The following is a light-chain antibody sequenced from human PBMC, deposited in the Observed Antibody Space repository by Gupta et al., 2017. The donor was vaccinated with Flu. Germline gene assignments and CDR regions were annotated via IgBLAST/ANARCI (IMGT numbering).Light chain of an antibody. CDR2: AAS. CDR1: QGISSY. V-gene: IGKV1-8*01. Sequence: AIRMTQPPSSFSASTGDRVTITCRASQGISSYFAWYQQKPGKAPKLLIYAASTAQSGVPSRFSGSSSATAFTLTISFLPSEDFANYCCQQYDSYPITFGGGTKVEIK. J-gene: IGKJ4*01. CDR3: QQYDSYPIT.